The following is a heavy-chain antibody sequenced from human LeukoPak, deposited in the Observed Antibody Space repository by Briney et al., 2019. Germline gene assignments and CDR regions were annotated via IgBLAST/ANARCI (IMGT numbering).Heavy chain of an antibody. CDR1: GDSFNNYP. V-gene: IGHV1-69*13. CDR3: AREAQYYDILTGRAWFDP. J-gene: IGHJ5*02. Sequence: AASVKVSCKASGDSFNNYPIHWVRQAPGQGPEWMGGIIPMFGLPEYPQTFQGRVTITADESTKTAYLDMSSLRSEDTAVYYCAREAQYYDILTGRAWFDPWGQGTLVTVSS. D-gene: IGHD3-9*01. CDR2: IIPMFGLP.